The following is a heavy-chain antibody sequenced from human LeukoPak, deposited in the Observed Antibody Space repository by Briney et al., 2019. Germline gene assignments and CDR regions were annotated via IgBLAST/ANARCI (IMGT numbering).Heavy chain of an antibody. CDR1: GFSFRSFW. CDR2: IKSKTFGGKT. J-gene: IGHJ4*02. Sequence: GGSLRLSCAASGFSFRSFWMSWVRQSPGKGLEWGGLIKSKTFGGKTDYAAPAKGRFNISRDDSKNTLYMNMNTLKTEDTAIYYCTTLGAFDYWGQGTLVTVSS. V-gene: IGHV3-15*01. D-gene: IGHD3-16*01. CDR3: TTLGAFDY.